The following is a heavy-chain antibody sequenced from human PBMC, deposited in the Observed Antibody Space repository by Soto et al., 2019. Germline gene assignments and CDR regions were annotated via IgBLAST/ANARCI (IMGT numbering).Heavy chain of an antibody. J-gene: IGHJ4*02. CDR1: GGSISSGYY. V-gene: IGHV4-31*03. CDR2: IYYSGNT. CDR3: ARWPPRSYADY. D-gene: IGHD1-26*01. Sequence: SETLSLTCTVSGGSISSGYYWSWIRQYPGKGLEWIGYIYYSGNTYYNPSLKSRVSISLDTSKSQFSLKLDSVTAADTAVYYCARWPPRSYADYWGQGTLVTVSS.